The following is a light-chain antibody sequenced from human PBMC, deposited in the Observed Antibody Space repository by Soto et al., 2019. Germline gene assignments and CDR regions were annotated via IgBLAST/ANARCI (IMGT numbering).Light chain of an antibody. CDR1: QSISTY. V-gene: IGKV1-39*01. J-gene: IGKJ2*01. CDR2: AAF. Sequence: DIQMTQSPSSLSASVGDRVTITCRASQSISTYLNWYQQKPGKAPKLLIYAAFSLQSGVPSRFSGSGSGTDFTLTISSLQPEDFATYYCQQSYNPPMYTFGQGTKVEIK. CDR3: QQSYNPPMYT.